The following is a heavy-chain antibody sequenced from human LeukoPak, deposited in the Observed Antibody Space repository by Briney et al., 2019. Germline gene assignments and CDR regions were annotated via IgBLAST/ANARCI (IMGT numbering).Heavy chain of an antibody. J-gene: IGHJ5*02. CDR2: ISSSSSYI. CDR1: GFTFSSYS. D-gene: IGHD3-22*01. CDR3: AREWSPNYYDSSGYNL. V-gene: IGHV3-21*01. Sequence: GGSLRLSCAASGFTFSSYSMNWVSQAPGKGLEWVSSISSSSSYIYYADSVKGRFTISRDNAKNSLYLQMNSLRAEDTAVYYCAREWSPNYYDSSGYNLWGQGTLVTVSS.